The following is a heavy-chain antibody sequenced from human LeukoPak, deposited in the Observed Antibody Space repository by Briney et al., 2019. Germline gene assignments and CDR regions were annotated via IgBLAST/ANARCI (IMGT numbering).Heavy chain of an antibody. CDR3: AGGMRSGYYNLFDY. CDR1: GGSISSYY. J-gene: IGHJ4*02. Sequence: SETLSLTCTVSGGSISSYYWSWIRQPAGKGLEWIGRIYTSGSTNYNPSLKSRVTMSVDTSKNQFSLKLSSVTAADTAVYYCAGGMRSGYYNLFDYWGQGTLVTVSS. V-gene: IGHV4-4*07. CDR2: IYTSGST. D-gene: IGHD3-22*01.